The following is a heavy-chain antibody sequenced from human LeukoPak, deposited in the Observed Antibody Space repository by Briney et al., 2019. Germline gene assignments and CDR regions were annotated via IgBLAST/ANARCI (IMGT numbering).Heavy chain of an antibody. CDR2: IWYDGSNK. CDR3: ARDGGIERIDAFDI. J-gene: IGHJ3*02. V-gene: IGHV3-33*01. CDR1: GFTFSSYG. Sequence: GGSLRLSCAASGFTFSSYGMHWVRQAPGKGLEWVAVIWYDGSNKYYADSVKGRFTISRDNSKNTLYLQMNSLRAEDTAVYYCARDGGIERIDAFDIWGQGTMVTVSS. D-gene: IGHD1-1*01.